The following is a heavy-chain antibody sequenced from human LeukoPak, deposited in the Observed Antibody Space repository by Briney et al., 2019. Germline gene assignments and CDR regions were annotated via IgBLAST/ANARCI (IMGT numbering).Heavy chain of an antibody. CDR3: ARHCNDILTGYFYYFDY. J-gene: IGHJ4*02. Sequence: PSETLSLTCTVSGGSISSYYWSWIRQPPGKGLEWIGYIYYSGSTNYNPSLKSRVTISVDTSKNQFSLKLSSVTAADTAVYYCARHCNDILTGYFYYFDYWGQGTLVTVSS. D-gene: IGHD3-9*01. CDR1: GGSISSYY. V-gene: IGHV4-59*08. CDR2: IYYSGST.